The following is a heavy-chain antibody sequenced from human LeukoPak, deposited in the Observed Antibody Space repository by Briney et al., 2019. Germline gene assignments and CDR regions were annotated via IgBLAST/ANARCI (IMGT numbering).Heavy chain of an antibody. CDR2: ISYDGSSK. CDR3: ARASLSGWYWGLFDY. CDR1: GFTFTSYA. D-gene: IGHD6-19*01. Sequence: GGSLRLSCAASGFTFTSYAVHWVRQAPGKGLEWVAIISYDGSSKYYADSVKGRFTISRDNSKNTLFLQMNSLRAEDTAVYYCARASLSGWYWGLFDYWGQGTLVTVSS. J-gene: IGHJ4*02. V-gene: IGHV3-30-3*01.